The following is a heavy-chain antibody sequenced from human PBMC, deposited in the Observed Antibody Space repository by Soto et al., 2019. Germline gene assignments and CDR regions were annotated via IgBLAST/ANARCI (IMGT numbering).Heavy chain of an antibody. CDR2: ISAYNGNT. V-gene: IGHV1-18*04. D-gene: IGHD2-15*01. J-gene: IGHJ6*01. CDR3: ARGGYLGVYYYYGMDV. CDR1: GYSFTSYG. Sequence: XSVKVSCKASGYSFTSYGIIWVRQAPGQGLEWMGWISAYNGNTNYAQKLQGRVTMTTDTSTSTAYMELRSLRSDDTAVYYCARGGYLGVYYYYGMDVWGQGTTVTVLL.